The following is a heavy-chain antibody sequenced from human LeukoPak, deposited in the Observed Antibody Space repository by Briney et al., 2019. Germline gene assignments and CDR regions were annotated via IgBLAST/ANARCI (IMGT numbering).Heavy chain of an antibody. J-gene: IGHJ6*03. D-gene: IGHD2-2*03. CDR2: INHSGST. CDR1: GGSFSGYY. V-gene: IGHV4-34*01. Sequence: PSETLSLTCAVYGGSFSGYYWSWIRQPPGKGLEWIGEINHSGSTNYNPSLKSRVTISVDTSKNQFSLKLSSGTAAVTAVYYCARGVPGYCSSTSCYLGSNYYYYYYMDVWGKGTTVTVSS. CDR3: ARGVPGYCSSTSCYLGSNYYYYYYMDV.